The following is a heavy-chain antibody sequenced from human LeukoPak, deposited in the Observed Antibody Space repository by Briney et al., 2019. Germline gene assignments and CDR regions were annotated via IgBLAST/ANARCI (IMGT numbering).Heavy chain of an antibody. CDR1: GYTFTGYY. Sequence: ASVKVSCKASGYTFTGYYMHWVRQAPGQGLEWMGWINPNSGGTNYAQRFQGRVTMTRDTSISTAYMELSRLRSDDTAAYYCARDPREVYYGMDVWGQGTTVTVSS. V-gene: IGHV1-2*02. CDR2: INPNSGGT. CDR3: ARDPREVYYGMDV. J-gene: IGHJ6*02.